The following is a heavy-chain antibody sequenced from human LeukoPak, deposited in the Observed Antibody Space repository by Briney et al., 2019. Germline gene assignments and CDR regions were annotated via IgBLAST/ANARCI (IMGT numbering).Heavy chain of an antibody. CDR1: GGSISSYY. V-gene: IGHV4-59*01. D-gene: IGHD3-10*01. CDR2: IYYSGST. Sequence: SETLSLTCTVSGGSISSYYWSWIRQPPRKGLEWIGYIYYSGSTNYNPSLKSRVTISVDTSENQFSLKLSSVTAADTAVYYCARGPHYYGPGAFDIWGQGTMVTVSS. CDR3: ARGPHYYGPGAFDI. J-gene: IGHJ3*02.